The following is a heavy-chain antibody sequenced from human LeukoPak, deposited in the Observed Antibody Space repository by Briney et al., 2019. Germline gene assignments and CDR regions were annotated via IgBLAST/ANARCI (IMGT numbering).Heavy chain of an antibody. Sequence: SETLSLTCTVSGGSISRFYWSWIRQSPEKGLEYIGYIYYTGSTKYNPSLQSRVTISVDTSKNQFSLKLSSVTAADTAVYYCARASSSGWYADYWGQGTLVTVSS. J-gene: IGHJ4*02. CDR2: IYYTGST. D-gene: IGHD6-19*01. V-gene: IGHV4-59*01. CDR1: GGSISRFY. CDR3: ARASSSGWYADY.